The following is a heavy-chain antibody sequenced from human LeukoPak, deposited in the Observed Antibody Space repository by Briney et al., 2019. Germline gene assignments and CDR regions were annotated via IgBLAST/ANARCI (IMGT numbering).Heavy chain of an antibody. CDR1: GYTFTSYY. CDR2: INPSGGST. CDR3: ARGCSGGSCYPHYYYYGMDV. J-gene: IGHJ6*02. D-gene: IGHD2-15*01. Sequence: ASVKVSCKASGYTFTSYYMHWVRQAPGQGLEWMGIINPSGGSTSYAQKFQGRVTMTRDTSTSTVYMELSSLRSEDTAVYYCARGCSGGSCYPHYYYYGMDVWGQGTTVTVSS. V-gene: IGHV1-46*01.